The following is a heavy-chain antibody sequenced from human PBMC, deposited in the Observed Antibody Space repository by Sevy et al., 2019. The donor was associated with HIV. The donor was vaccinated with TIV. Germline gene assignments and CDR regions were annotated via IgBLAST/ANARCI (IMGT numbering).Heavy chain of an antibody. D-gene: IGHD6-13*01. J-gene: IGHJ4*02. CDR2: ISGSGGYT. CDR3: EAITTAGRDY. CDR1: GFIFSSYV. V-gene: IGHV3-23*01. Sequence: GGSLRLSCAASGFIFSSYVMTWVRQAPGKGLEWVSTISGSGGYTHYAESVKGRFTISRDNSNNILYLQMNSLRAEDTAVYYCEAITTAGRDYWGQGTLVTVSS.